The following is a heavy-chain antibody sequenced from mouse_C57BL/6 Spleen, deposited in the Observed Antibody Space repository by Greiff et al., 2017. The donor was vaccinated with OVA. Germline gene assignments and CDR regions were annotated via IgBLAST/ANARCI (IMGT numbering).Heavy chain of an antibody. CDR2: ISYDGSN. Sequence: EVQVVESGPGLVKPSQSLSLTCSVTGYSITSGYYWNWIRQFPGNKLEWMGYISYDGSNNYNPSLKNRISITRDTSKNQFFLKLNSVTTEDTATYYCARETTVVPYYYAMDYWGQGTSVTVSS. CDR1: GYSITSGYY. V-gene: IGHV3-6*01. D-gene: IGHD1-1*01. J-gene: IGHJ4*01. CDR3: ARETTVVPYYYAMDY.